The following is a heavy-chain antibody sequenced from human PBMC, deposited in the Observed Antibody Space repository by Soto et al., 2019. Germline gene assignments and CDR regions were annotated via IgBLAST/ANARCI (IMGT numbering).Heavy chain of an antibody. D-gene: IGHD3-22*01. Sequence: EVQLLESGGDLIQPGGSLRLSCAASGFTFNIYAMTWVRQAPGKGLEWVSAISRYGDFTYYADSVEGRFTISRDNSKNPLYLQMNSLRAEEPAVYYCAKDRFLGHDSRGYFFYNWGQGTLVTVSS. CDR1: GFTFNIYA. J-gene: IGHJ4*02. CDR2: ISRYGDFT. V-gene: IGHV3-23*01. CDR3: AKDRFLGHDSRGYFFYN.